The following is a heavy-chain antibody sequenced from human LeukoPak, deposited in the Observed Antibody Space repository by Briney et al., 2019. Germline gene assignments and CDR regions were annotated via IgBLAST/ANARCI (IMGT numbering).Heavy chain of an antibody. Sequence: ASVKVSCKASGYTFTSYGISWVRQAPGQGLEWMGWISGYNGNTNYAQKLQGRVTMTTDTSTSSAYMELRSLRSDDTAVYYCARDLKRGYSSGRYSWGTGSSNDYWGQGTLVTVSS. J-gene: IGHJ4*02. CDR2: ISGYNGNT. D-gene: IGHD6-19*01. V-gene: IGHV1-18*01. CDR1: GYTFTSYG. CDR3: ARDLKRGYSSGRYSWGTGSSNDY.